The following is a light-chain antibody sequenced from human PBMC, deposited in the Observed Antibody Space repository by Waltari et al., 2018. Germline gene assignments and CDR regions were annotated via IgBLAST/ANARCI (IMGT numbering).Light chain of an antibody. CDR3: QQSNSFSRT. J-gene: IGKJ1*01. CDR1: QSLSMW. V-gene: IGKV1-5*03. Sequence: EIQIIQFPSTFSSSVGGRVPITCRSSQSLSMWLAWYQHKPGKAPNLLIYKGSSLESGVPSRFSGSGSGTEFNLTISSLQPDDFATYYCQQSNSFSRTFGQGTKVE. CDR2: KGS.